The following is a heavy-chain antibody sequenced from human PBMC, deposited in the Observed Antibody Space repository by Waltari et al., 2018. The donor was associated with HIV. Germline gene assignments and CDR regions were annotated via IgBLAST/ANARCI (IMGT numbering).Heavy chain of an antibody. CDR1: GVNLNIYD. D-gene: IGHD1-26*01. J-gene: IGHJ4*03. CDR2: VRYDGSHE. CDR3: AKDGAPGRDAVFDT. V-gene: IGHV3-33*03. Sequence: VHVVESGGAVVQPGGSLRLSCTASGVNLNIYDCHWVRQAPGRGLEWVAGVRYDGSHEYYGDAVKGRFTISRDNSKNAIFLEMTVLRLEDTANYHCAKDGAPGRDAVFDTWGQGTLVTV.